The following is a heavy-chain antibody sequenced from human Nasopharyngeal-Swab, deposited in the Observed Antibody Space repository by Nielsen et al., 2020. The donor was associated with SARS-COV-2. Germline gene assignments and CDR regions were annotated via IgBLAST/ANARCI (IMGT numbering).Heavy chain of an antibody. CDR1: GGTFTSYA. J-gene: IGHJ6*02. CDR2: IIAIFGNT. V-gene: IGHV1-69*05. CDR3: ASPERSLIVVVPAALSYYYGMDV. Sequence: SVKVSCKASGGTFTSYAISWVRQAPGQGLEWMGWIIAIFGNTNYAQKFQGRVTITTDASTSTAYMELSSLRSEDTAVYYCASPERSLIVVVPAALSYYYGMDVWGQGTTVTVSS. D-gene: IGHD2-2*01.